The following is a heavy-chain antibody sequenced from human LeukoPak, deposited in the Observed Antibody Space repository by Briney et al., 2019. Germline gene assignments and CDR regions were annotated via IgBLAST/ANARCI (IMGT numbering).Heavy chain of an antibody. J-gene: IGHJ4*02. Sequence: SETLSLTCTVSGGSISSISYYWGWIRQPPGKGLEWIGTVYYSETYYNPSLKSRVTISADTSKNQFSLKLSSVTAADTAVYYCASAPGYSSALVGYWGQGTLVTVSS. V-gene: IGHV4-39*07. CDR2: VYYSET. CDR3: ASAPGYSSALVGY. D-gene: IGHD6-19*01. CDR1: GGSISSISYY.